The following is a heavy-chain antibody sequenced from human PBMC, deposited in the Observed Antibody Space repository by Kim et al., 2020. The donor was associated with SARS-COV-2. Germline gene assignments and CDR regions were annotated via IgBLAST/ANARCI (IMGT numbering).Heavy chain of an antibody. J-gene: IGHJ4*02. V-gene: IGHV3-23*01. D-gene: IGHD3-10*01. CDR3: ASEGAATMVRGVITFDY. Sequence: GRFTSSRNKSKNTLYLQMNSLRAEDTAVYYCASEGAATMVRGVITFDYWGQGTLVTVSS.